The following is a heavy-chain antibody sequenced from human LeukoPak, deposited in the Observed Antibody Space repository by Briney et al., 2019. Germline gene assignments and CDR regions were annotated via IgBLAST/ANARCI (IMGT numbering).Heavy chain of an antibody. CDR2: IKQDGSEK. CDR3: ARDIAMAGTGGRVD. D-gene: IGHD6-19*01. CDR1: GFTVSSNY. V-gene: IGHV3-7*01. J-gene: IGHJ4*02. Sequence: GGSLRLSCAASGFTVSSNYMSWVRQAPGKGLEWVANIKQDGSEKYYVDSVKGRFTISRDNAKNLLYLQMNSLRAEDTAVYYCARDIAMAGTGGRVDWGQGTLVTVSS.